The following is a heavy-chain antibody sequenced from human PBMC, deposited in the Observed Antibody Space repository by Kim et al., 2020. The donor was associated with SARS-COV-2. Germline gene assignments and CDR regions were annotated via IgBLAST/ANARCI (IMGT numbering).Heavy chain of an antibody. CDR2: INSDGSST. CDR1: GFTFSRYW. D-gene: IGHD6-6*01. CDR3: RVYSSSSGFDY. V-gene: IGHV3-74*01. J-gene: IGHJ4*02. Sequence: GGSLRLSCAASGFTFSRYWMHWVRQAPGKGLVWVSRINSDGSSTSYADSVKGRFTISRDNAKNTLYLQMNSLRAEDTAVYYCRVYSSSSGFDYWGQGTLVTVSS.